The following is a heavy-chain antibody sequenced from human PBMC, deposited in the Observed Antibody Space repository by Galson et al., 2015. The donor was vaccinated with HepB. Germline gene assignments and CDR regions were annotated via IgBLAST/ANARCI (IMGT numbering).Heavy chain of an antibody. CDR3: ARAPMTKDCSSTSCYTRPYYYYYYMDV. CDR2: IIPILGIA. D-gene: IGHD2-2*02. CDR1: GGTFSSYA. Sequence: SVKVSCKASGGTFSSYAISWVRQAPGQGLEWMGRIIPILGIANYAQKFQGRVTITADKSTSTAYMELSSLRSEDTAVYYCARAPMTKDCSSTSCYTRPYYYYYYMDVWGKGTTVTVSS. V-gene: IGHV1-69*04. J-gene: IGHJ6*03.